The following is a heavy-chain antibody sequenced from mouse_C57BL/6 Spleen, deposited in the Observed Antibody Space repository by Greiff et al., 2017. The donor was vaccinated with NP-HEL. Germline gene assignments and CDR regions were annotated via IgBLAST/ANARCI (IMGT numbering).Heavy chain of an antibody. CDR1: GFNIKNTY. Sequence: VHVKQSVAELVRPGASVKLSCTASGFNIKNTYMHWVKQRPEQGLEWIGRIDPANGNTKYAPKFQGKATITADTSSNTAYLQLSSLTSEDTAIYYCGVAGYYDYDGFFDYWGQGTTLTVSS. J-gene: IGHJ2*01. CDR3: GVAGYYDYDGFFDY. V-gene: IGHV14-3*01. CDR2: IDPANGNT. D-gene: IGHD2-4*01.